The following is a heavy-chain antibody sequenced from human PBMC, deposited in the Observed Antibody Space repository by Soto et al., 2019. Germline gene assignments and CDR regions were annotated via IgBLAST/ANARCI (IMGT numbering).Heavy chain of an antibody. V-gene: IGHV4-34*01. D-gene: IGHD6-13*01. CDR2: INQSGST. CDR3: AREKPYSSSWYHDY. CDR1: GGSFSGYY. Sequence: SETLSLTCAVYGGSFSGYYLSWIRQPPGKGLEWIGDINQSGSTNYNPSLKSRVTISVDTSKNQFSLKLSSVTAADTAVYYCAREKPYSSSWYHDYWGQGTLVTVSS. J-gene: IGHJ4*02.